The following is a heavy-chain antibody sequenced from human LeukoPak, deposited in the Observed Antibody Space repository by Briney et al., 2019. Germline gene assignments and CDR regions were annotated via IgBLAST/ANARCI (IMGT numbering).Heavy chain of an antibody. CDR1: GYTFSTYY. CDR3: ARDNSGDHETNWFDP. D-gene: IGHD4-17*01. Sequence: ASVKVSCKASGYTFSTYYMHWVRQAPGQGLEWMGVINPSGGSTSYAQKFQGRITMTRDTSTSSVYMELSSLRSEDTAVYYCARDNSGDHETNWFDPWGPGTLVTVSS. V-gene: IGHV1-46*01. CDR2: INPSGGST. J-gene: IGHJ5*02.